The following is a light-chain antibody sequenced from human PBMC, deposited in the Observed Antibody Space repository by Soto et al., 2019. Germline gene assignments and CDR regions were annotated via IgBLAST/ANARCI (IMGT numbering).Light chain of an antibody. J-gene: IGKJ2*01. Sequence: DVRLTQSPSTLSASVGDRVTITCRASQGISDRLAWYQQKSGKAPRLLIYRASSLENGVPSSFTGSGCGTEFTLTTSIPQPDDFATYYCHQYDVYSALTFGQGTKLDI. CDR3: HQYDVYSALT. CDR2: RAS. CDR1: QGISDR. V-gene: IGKV1-5*03.